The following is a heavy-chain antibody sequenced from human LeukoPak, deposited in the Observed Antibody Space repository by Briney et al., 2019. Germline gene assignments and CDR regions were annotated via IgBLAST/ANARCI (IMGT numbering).Heavy chain of an antibody. Sequence: GGSLRLSCAASGFTFSSYSMNWVRQAPGKGLEWVSSISSSSSYIYYADSVKGRFTISRDNAKNSLYLQMNSLRAEDTAVYYCAKDDYGDYVVSDYWGQGTLVTVSS. CDR1: GFTFSSYS. CDR3: AKDDYGDYVVSDY. V-gene: IGHV3-21*01. J-gene: IGHJ4*02. D-gene: IGHD4-17*01. CDR2: ISSSSSYI.